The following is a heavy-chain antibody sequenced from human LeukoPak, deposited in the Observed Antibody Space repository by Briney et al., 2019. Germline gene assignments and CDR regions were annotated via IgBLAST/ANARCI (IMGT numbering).Heavy chain of an antibody. Sequence: GGSLRLSCAASGFTFSSYGMHWVRQAPGKGLEWVAVISYDGSNKYYVDSVKGRFTISRDNSKNTLYLQMNSLRAEDTAVYYCARDQGIAVDGTRPYFDYWGQGTLVTVSS. V-gene: IGHV3-30*03. CDR2: ISYDGSNK. CDR3: ARDQGIAVDGTRPYFDY. J-gene: IGHJ4*02. D-gene: IGHD6-19*01. CDR1: GFTFSSYG.